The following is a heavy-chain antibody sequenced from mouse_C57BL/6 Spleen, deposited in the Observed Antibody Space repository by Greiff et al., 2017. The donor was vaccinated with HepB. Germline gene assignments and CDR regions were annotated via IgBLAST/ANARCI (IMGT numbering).Heavy chain of an antibody. CDR2: IDPSDSYT. D-gene: IGHD2-4*01. CDR3: ARERDYDNYFDY. CDR1: GYTFTSYW. V-gene: IGHV1-59*01. Sequence: QVQLQQPGAELVRPGTSVKLSCKASGYTFTSYWMHWVKQRTGQGLEWIGVIDPSDSYTNYNHKFKGKATLTVDTSSSTAYMQLSSLTSEDSAVYYCARERDYDNYFDYWGQGTTLTVSS. J-gene: IGHJ2*01.